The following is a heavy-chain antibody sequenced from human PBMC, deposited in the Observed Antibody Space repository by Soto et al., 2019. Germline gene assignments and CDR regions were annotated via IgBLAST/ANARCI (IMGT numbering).Heavy chain of an antibody. Sequence: QVTLKESGPVLVKPPETLTLRCTVSGLSITDSEMGVSWIRQPPGQPLEWLAHIDSSGEKSYRTFLKSRRAISKDTSKSQIVLTMTNMDPADTATYYCARRHLAVAVSPWFDPWGQGIPVTVSS. D-gene: IGHD6-19*01. CDR3: ARRHLAVAVSPWFDP. J-gene: IGHJ5*02. CDR1: GLSITDSEMG. CDR2: IDSSGEK. V-gene: IGHV2-26*01.